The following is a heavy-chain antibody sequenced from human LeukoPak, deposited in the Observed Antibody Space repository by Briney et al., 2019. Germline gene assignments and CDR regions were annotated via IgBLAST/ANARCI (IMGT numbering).Heavy chain of an antibody. Sequence: GESLKISCAASGFTFSSYGMHWVRQAPGKGLEWVAVIWYDGSNKYYADSVKGRFTISRDNSKNTLYLQMNSLRAEDTAVYYCARDHPSPPMIVVADAFDIWGQGTMVTVSS. CDR1: GFTFSSYG. CDR2: IWYDGSNK. J-gene: IGHJ3*02. V-gene: IGHV3-33*01. CDR3: ARDHPSPPMIVVADAFDI. D-gene: IGHD3-22*01.